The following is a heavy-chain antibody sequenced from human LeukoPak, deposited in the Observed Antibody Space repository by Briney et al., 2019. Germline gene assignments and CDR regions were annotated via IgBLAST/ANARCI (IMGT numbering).Heavy chain of an antibody. V-gene: IGHV1-2*02. Sequence: ASVTVSCKASGYTFTGYYMHWVRQAPGQGLEGMGLINLNSGGTNYAQKFQGRVPMTRDTSISTAYMELRRLRSDDKAVCYCARAYSTSWYSYYGVDVRGRGTTVTVS. D-gene: IGHD6-13*01. J-gene: IGHJ6*02. CDR2: INLNSGGT. CDR3: ARAYSTSWYSYYGVDV. CDR1: GYTFTGYY.